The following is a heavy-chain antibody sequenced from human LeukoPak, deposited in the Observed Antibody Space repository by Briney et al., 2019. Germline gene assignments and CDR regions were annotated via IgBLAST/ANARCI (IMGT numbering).Heavy chain of an antibody. CDR2: IKSNTDGGTT. CDR1: GFTFSNAW. J-gene: IGHJ5*02. Sequence: GGSLRLSCAASGFTFSNAWMSWVRQAPGKGLEWVGRIKSNTDGGTTDYAAPVNGRFTISRDDSKNTLYQQMNSLKTEDTAVYYCTTVCDSSGYRFDPWGQGTLVTVSS. D-gene: IGHD3-22*01. V-gene: IGHV3-15*01. CDR3: TTVCDSSGYRFDP.